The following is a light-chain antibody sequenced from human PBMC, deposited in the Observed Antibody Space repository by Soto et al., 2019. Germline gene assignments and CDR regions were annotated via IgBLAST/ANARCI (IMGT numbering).Light chain of an antibody. CDR1: QSVRSNY. CDR2: GAS. J-gene: IGKJ4*01. CDR3: QQYASSPLT. V-gene: IGKV3-20*01. Sequence: EIVLTQSPGTLSLSSGERATLSCRASQSVRSNYLAWYQQKPGQAPRLLIYGASSTATGIPDRFGGSESGTAFTLTISRLEPEDFAVYYCQQYASSPLTFGGGTKVEIK.